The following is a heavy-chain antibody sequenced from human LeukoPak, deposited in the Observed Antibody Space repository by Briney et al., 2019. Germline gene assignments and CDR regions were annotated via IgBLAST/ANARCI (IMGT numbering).Heavy chain of an antibody. V-gene: IGHV1-18*04. CDR3: ARPSGSYEDDAFDI. CDR1: GYTFTSYG. Sequence: ASVKVSCKASGYTFTSYGISWVRQAPGQGLEWMGWISAYNGNTNYVQKLQGRVTMTTDTSTSTAYMELRSLRSDDTAVYYCARPSGSYEDDAFDIWGQGTMVTVSS. J-gene: IGHJ3*02. D-gene: IGHD1-26*01. CDR2: ISAYNGNT.